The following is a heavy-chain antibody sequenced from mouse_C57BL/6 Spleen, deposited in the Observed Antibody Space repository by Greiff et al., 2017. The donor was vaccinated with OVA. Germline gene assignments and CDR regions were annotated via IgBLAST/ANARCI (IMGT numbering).Heavy chain of an antibody. V-gene: IGHV1-76*01. Sequence: QVQLQQSGAELVRPGASVKLSCKASGYTFTDYYINWVKQRPGQGLEWIARIYPGSGNTYYNEKFKGKATLTAEKSSSTAYMQLSSLTSEDSAVYCCAREGVVVDYAMDYWGQGTSVTVSS. D-gene: IGHD1-1*01. J-gene: IGHJ4*01. CDR1: GYTFTDYY. CDR3: AREGVVVDYAMDY. CDR2: IYPGSGNT.